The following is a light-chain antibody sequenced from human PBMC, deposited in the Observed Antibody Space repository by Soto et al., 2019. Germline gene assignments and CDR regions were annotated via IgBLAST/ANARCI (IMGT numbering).Light chain of an antibody. CDR2: SNN. CDR3: AAWDDSLNGRV. J-gene: IGLJ2*01. CDR1: SSNIGSNT. Sequence: QAVVTQPPSASGTPGQRVTISCSGSSSNIGSNTVNWYQQLPGTAPKLLIYSNNQRTSGVPNRFSGSKSGTSASLAISGLQSEEEADYYCAAWDDSLNGRVFGGGTKLTVL. V-gene: IGLV1-44*01.